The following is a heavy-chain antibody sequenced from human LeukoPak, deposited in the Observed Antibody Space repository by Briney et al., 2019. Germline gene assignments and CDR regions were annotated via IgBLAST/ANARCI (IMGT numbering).Heavy chain of an antibody. CDR1: GFTFTNYA. D-gene: IGHD2-21*01. CDR2: ISKNDGST. Sequence: PGGSLRLSCAASGFTFTNYAMSWVRQAPGKGLAWVSSISKNDGSTNYADSVKGRFTISRDNYKSMVYLNMDSLRVEDTAIYYCARGALIPDFRGQGTLVTVSS. V-gene: IGHV3-23*01. CDR3: ARGALIPDF. J-gene: IGHJ4*02.